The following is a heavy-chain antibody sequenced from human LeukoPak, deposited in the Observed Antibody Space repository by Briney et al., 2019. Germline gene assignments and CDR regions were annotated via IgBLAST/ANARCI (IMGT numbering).Heavy chain of an antibody. Sequence: PSETLSLTCTVSGGSISNYYWTWIRQPPGKGLEWIGFISTSGSPNHNPSLKTRVTISIDTSKSQFSLKLSSVAAADTAIYYCARDMNPTHYFDYWGQGTLVTVSS. CDR1: GGSISNYY. V-gene: IGHV4-4*09. CDR2: ISTSGSP. J-gene: IGHJ4*02. D-gene: IGHD2-15*01. CDR3: ARDMNPTHYFDY.